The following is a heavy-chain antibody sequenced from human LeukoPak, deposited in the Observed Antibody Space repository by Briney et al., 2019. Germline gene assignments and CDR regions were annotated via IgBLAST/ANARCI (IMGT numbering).Heavy chain of an antibody. CDR2: IIPIFGTA. Sequence: SVKVSCKASGGTFSSYAISWVRQAPGQGLEWMGRIIPIFGTANYAQKFQGRVTITTDESTSTAYMELSSLRSEDTAVYYCARDPSSSGWYDYWGQGTLVTVSS. D-gene: IGHD6-19*01. V-gene: IGHV1-69*05. J-gene: IGHJ4*02. CDR1: GGTFSSYA. CDR3: ARDPSSSGWYDY.